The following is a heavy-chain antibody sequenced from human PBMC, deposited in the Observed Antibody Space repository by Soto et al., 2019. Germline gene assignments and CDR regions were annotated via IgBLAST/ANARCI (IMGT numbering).Heavy chain of an antibody. V-gene: IGHV3-23*01. CDR2: IGGAGNDI. D-gene: IGHD6-19*01. J-gene: IGHJ6*02. CDR3: AKRYSSAWEAGMDV. Sequence: EMQVLESGGGLVQPGGSLRLSCAASGFAFSNFHMNWVRQAPGKGLQWVSTIGGAGNDIHYADSVKGRFTVSRDNSKNTLLLQMDSLRDDDTAIYYCAKRYSSAWEAGMDVWGRGTTVTVSS. CDR1: GFAFSNFH.